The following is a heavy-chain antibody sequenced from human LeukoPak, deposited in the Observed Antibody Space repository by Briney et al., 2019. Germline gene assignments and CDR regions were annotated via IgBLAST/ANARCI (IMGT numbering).Heavy chain of an antibody. J-gene: IGHJ2*01. CDR3: AKDISGWGAAGTNWYFDL. D-gene: IGHD6-13*01. V-gene: IGHV3-53*01. Sequence: PGGSLRLSCAASGFTVSSNYMSWVRQAPGKGLEWVSVIYSGGSTYYADSVKGRFTISRDNSKNTLYLQMNSLRAEDTALYYCAKDISGWGAAGTNWYFDLWGRGTLVTVSS. CDR1: GFTVSSNY. CDR2: IYSGGST.